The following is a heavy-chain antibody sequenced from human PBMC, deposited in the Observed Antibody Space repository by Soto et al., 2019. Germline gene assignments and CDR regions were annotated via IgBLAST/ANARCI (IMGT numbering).Heavy chain of an antibody. V-gene: IGHV4-31*03. J-gene: IGHJ6*03. CDR1: GGSISSGGYY. CDR3: ARRAVIGYSYYDILTGYYKSDYYYYMDV. Sequence: PSETLSLTCTVSGGSISSGGYYWSWIRQHPGKGLEWIGYIYYSGSTYYNPSLKSRVTISVDTSKNQFSLKLSSVTAADTAVYYCARRAVIGYSYYDILTGYYKSDYYYYMDVWGKGTTVTVSS. CDR2: IYYSGST. D-gene: IGHD3-9*01.